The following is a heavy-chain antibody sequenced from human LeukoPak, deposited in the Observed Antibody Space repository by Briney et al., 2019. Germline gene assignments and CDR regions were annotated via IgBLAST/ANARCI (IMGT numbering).Heavy chain of an antibody. D-gene: IGHD2-15*01. CDR2: IYYSGST. Sequence: SETLSLTCTVSGGSISSYYWSWIRQPPGKGLEWIGYIYYSGSTNYNPSLKSRVTISVDTSKNQFSLKLSSVTAADTAAYYCARVEGWSLDYWGQGTLVTVSS. V-gene: IGHV4-59*01. CDR1: GGSISSYY. J-gene: IGHJ4*02. CDR3: ARVEGWSLDY.